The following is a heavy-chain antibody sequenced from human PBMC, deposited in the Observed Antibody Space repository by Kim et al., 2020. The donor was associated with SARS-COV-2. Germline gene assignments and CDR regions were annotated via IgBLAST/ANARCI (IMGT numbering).Heavy chain of an antibody. CDR3: AKELWFGEGPEYFQH. J-gene: IGHJ1*01. V-gene: IGHV3-30*18. CDR2: ISYDGSNK. D-gene: IGHD3-10*01. CDR1: GFTFSSYG. Sequence: GGSLRLSCAASGFTFSSYGMHWVRQAPGKGLEWVAVISYDGSNKYYADSVKGRFTISRDNSKNTLYLQMNSLRDEDTAVYYCAKELWFGEGPEYFQHWG.